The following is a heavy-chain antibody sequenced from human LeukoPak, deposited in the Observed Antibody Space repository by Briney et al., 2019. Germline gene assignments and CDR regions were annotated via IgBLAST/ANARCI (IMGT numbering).Heavy chain of an antibody. D-gene: IGHD3-9*01. CDR3: ARVNLRYFDWLSYGMDV. J-gene: IGHJ6*02. CDR1: GFTFSSYE. CDR2: IYSGGST. V-gene: IGHV3-53*04. Sequence: GGSLRLSCAASGFTFSSYEMNWVRQAPGKGLEWVSVIYSGGSTYYADSVKGRFTISRHNSKNTLYLQMNSLRAEDTAVYYYARVNLRYFDWLSYGMDVWGQGTTVTVSS.